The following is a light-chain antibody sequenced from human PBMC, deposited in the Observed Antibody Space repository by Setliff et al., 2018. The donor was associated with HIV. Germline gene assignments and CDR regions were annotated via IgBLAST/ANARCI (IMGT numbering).Light chain of an antibody. Sequence: QSVLTQPASVSGSPGQPITISCTGTSSDIGAYDYVPWYQQHPGKAPKLIIYDVSSRPSGVSYRFSGSKSDNTASLTISGLQAEDEADYYCYSSTTSSTWVFGGGTKVTVL. J-gene: IGLJ3*02. CDR3: YSSTTSSTWV. CDR1: SSDIGAYDY. V-gene: IGLV2-14*03. CDR2: DVS.